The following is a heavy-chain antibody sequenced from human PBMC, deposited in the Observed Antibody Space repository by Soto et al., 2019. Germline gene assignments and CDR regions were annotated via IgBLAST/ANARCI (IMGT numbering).Heavy chain of an antibody. D-gene: IGHD3-10*01. CDR2: SIPMLGMS. CDR3: ASNYGSGSPALDY. CDR1: GGTFSSYT. V-gene: IGHV1-69*02. J-gene: IGHJ4*02. Sequence: QVQLVQSGPEVKKPGSSVRVSCTASGGTFSSYTINWVRQVPGQGPEWMGRSIPMLGMSNYAQKFQGRVMMIADKSTTTVFRELSRLRSEDTAIYYFASNYGSGSPALDYWGQGTLVTVSS.